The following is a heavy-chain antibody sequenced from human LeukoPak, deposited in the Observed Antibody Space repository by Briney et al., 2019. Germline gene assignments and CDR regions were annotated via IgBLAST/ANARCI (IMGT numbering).Heavy chain of an antibody. J-gene: IGHJ4*02. CDR3: AKPGGSGWRSYYFDY. V-gene: IGHV3-23*01. Sequence: GGTLRLSCAASGFTFSSYGMSWVRQAPGKGLEWVSAISGSGGSTYYADSVKGRFTISRDNSKNTLYLQMNSLRAEDTAVYYCAKPGGSGWRSYYFDYWGQGTLVTVSS. CDR2: ISGSGGST. D-gene: IGHD6-19*01. CDR1: GFTFSSYG.